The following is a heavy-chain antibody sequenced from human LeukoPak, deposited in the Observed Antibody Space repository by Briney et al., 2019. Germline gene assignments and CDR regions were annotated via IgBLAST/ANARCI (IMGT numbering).Heavy chain of an antibody. CDR1: GGSISSGGYY. Sequence: PSETLSLTRTVSGGSISSGGYYWSWIRQHPGKGLEWIGYIYYSGSTYYNPSLKSRVTISVDTSKNQFSLKLSSVTAADTAVYYCAREDKYSSSPYFDYWGQGTLVTVSS. CDR3: AREDKYSSSPYFDY. V-gene: IGHV4-31*03. J-gene: IGHJ4*02. CDR2: IYYSGST. D-gene: IGHD6-6*01.